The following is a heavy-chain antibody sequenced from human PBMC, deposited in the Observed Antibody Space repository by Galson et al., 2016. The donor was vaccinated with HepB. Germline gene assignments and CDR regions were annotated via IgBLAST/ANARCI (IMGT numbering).Heavy chain of an antibody. CDR3: SRDREGAEAPTSLGLGFYYHYYRDV. V-gene: IGHV3-53*01. CDR1: GFSVSSNY. J-gene: IGHJ6*03. Sequence: SLRLSCAASGFSVSSNYMNWVRQAPGQGLEWVSIVYNSGRASYADSVKGRFTTSRDNSKNTLYLQMNSLRAEDTSVYYCSRDREGAEAPTSLGLGFYYHYYRDVWGTGTTVTVSS. CDR2: VYNSGRA. D-gene: IGHD3-16*01.